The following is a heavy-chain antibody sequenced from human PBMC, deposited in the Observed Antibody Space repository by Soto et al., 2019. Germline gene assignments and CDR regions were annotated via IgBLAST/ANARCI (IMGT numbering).Heavy chain of an antibody. D-gene: IGHD3-10*01. CDR1: GVSITISYW. CDR3: ARLLGGSAIDY. V-gene: IGHV4-4*02. CDR2: IYHSGST. J-gene: IGHJ4*02. Sequence: PSETLSLTCAVSGVSITISYWWSWVRQSPGKGLEWFGEIYHSGSTNYNPSLKSRVTISVDKSKNQFSLKLSSVTAADTAVYYCARLLGGSAIDYWGQGTLVTVSS.